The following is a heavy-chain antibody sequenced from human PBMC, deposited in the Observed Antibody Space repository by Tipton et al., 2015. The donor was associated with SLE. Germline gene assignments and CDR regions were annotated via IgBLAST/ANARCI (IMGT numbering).Heavy chain of an antibody. CDR2: IYHSGST. CDR3: ARRVYSSSSAFDY. D-gene: IGHD6-6*01. V-gene: IGHV4-38-2*02. Sequence: TLSLTCTVSGYSISSGYYWGWIRQPPGKGLEWIGSIYHSGSTYYNPSLKSRVTISVDTSKNQFSLKLSSVTAADTAVYYCARRVYSSSSAFDYWGQGTLVTVSS. J-gene: IGHJ4*02. CDR1: GYSISSGYY.